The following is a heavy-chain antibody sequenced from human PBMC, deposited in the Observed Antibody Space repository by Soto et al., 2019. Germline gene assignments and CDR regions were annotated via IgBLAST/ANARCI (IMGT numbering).Heavy chain of an antibody. J-gene: IGHJ3*02. Sequence: EMQLLESGGGLVQPGGSLRLSCVASGFPFSSYAMSWVRQTPGKGLEWVSGISGSGGRTYYADSVKGRFTISRDNSNNTLSLQMPILRAEDSAVYLFAKGGYYSLFDIWGQGTMVTVSA. V-gene: IGHV3-23*01. CDR3: AKGGYYSLFDI. D-gene: IGHD3-16*01. CDR2: ISGSGGRT. CDR1: GFPFSSYA.